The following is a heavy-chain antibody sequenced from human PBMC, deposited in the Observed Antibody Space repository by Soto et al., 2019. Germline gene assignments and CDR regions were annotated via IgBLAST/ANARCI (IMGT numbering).Heavy chain of an antibody. CDR3: ARDAGYSSGWSEDYYYGMDV. V-gene: IGHV3-11*01. D-gene: IGHD6-19*01. J-gene: IGHJ6*02. Sequence: GGSLRLSCAASGFTFSDYYMSWIRQAPGKGLEWVSYISSSGSTIYYADSVKGRFTISRDNAKNSLYLQMNSLRAEDTAVYYCARDAGYSSGWSEDYYYGMDVWGQGTTVTVSS. CDR1: GFTFSDYY. CDR2: ISSSGSTI.